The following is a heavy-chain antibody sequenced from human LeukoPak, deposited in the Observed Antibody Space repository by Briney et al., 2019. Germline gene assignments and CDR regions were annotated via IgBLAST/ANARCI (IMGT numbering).Heavy chain of an antibody. V-gene: IGHV4-39*07. CDR2: IYYSGST. D-gene: IGHD6-6*01. CDR1: GGSISSSSYY. CDR3: ARVDRSSSSASYYYYYYYMDV. J-gene: IGHJ6*03. Sequence: PSETLSLTCTVSGGSISSSSYYWGWIRQPPGKGLEWIGSIYYSGSTYYNPSLKSRVTISVDTSKNQFSLKLSSVTAADTAVYYCARVDRSSSSASYYYYYYYMDVWGKGTTVTVSS.